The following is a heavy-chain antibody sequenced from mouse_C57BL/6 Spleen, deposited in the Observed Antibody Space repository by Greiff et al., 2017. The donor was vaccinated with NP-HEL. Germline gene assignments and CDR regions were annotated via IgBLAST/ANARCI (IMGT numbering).Heavy chain of an antibody. D-gene: IGHD1-1*01. CDR2: IYPGGGYT. CDR3: ARRDYGSSYPSYYFDY. Sequence: VQLQQSGAELVRPGTSVKMSCKASGYTFTNYWIGWAKQRPGHGLEWIGDIYPGGGYTNYNEKFKGKATLTADKSSSTAYMQFSSLTSEDSAIYYCARRDYGSSYPSYYFDYWGQGTTLTVSS. CDR1: GYTFTNYW. J-gene: IGHJ2*01. V-gene: IGHV1-63*01.